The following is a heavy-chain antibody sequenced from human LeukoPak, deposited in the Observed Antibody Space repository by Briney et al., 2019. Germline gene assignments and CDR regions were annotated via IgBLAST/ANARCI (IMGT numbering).Heavy chain of an antibody. CDR1: GFTFSSYG. CDR3: ARDRNWDYDSSGYYGTGYYYGMDV. CDR2: ISSSSSHI. V-gene: IGHV3-21*01. D-gene: IGHD3-22*01. Sequence: PGGSLRLSCAASGFTFSSYGMHWVRQSPGKGLEWVSSISSSSSHIYYADSEKGRFTISRDNHKNSLYLHMNSLRGEDTAVYYCARDRNWDYDSSGYYGTGYYYGMDVWGQGTTVTVSS. J-gene: IGHJ6*02.